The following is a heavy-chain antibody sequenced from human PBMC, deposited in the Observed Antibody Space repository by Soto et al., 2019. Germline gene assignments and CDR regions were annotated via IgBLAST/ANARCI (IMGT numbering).Heavy chain of an antibody. CDR3: ARDGSLVRDHDDFAI. J-gene: IGHJ3*02. CDR2: ISGSGNSI. V-gene: IGHV3-21*01. CDR1: GFTFSSYS. D-gene: IGHD1-26*01. Sequence: EVQLVESGGGLVKPGWSLRLSCAASGFTFSSYSMNWVRQAPGKGLEWVSSISGSGNSIYSADSVKGRFTFSRDNAKNSLYLQMNSLRAEDTAVYYCARDGSLVRDHDDFAIWGQGTMVTVSS.